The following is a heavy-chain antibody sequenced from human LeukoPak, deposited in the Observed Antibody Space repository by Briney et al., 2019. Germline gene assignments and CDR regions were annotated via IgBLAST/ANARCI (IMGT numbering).Heavy chain of an antibody. V-gene: IGHV4-59*11. Sequence: SETLSLTCTVSGGSISRHYWSWIRQPPGKGLEWIGYVYYSGSTNYNPSLKSRVTVSVDTSKNQFPLKLSSVTAADTALYYCARGARYYDFWSGYPPGGHYYMDVWGKGTAVTVSS. J-gene: IGHJ6*03. CDR2: VYYSGST. CDR1: GGSISRHY. D-gene: IGHD3-3*01. CDR3: ARGARYYDFWSGYPPGGHYYMDV.